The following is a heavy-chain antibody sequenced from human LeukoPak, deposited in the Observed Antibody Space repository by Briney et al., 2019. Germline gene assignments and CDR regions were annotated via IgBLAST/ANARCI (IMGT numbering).Heavy chain of an antibody. J-gene: IGHJ4*02. CDR2: IYYTGTT. V-gene: IGHV4-59*08. CDR1: GGSISTYF. D-gene: IGHD1-26*01. CDR3: ARQGGWGGAASLIEY. Sequence: PSETLSLTCTVSGGSISTYFWTWIRQFPGKGLEWIGYIYYTGTTSYNPSLKSRVTISVDTSKNQFSLKLSSVTASDTAIFYCARQGGWGGAASLIEYWGQGTLVTVSS.